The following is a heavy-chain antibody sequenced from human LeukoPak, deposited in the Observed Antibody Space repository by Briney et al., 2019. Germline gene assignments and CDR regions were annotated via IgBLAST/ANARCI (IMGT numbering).Heavy chain of an antibody. J-gene: IGHJ5*02. V-gene: IGHV3-74*01. Sequence: GGSLRLSCVASGFTFSNYWMHWVRQAPGKGLVWVSRINSDGINTSYADSVKGRFTISRDNAKNTLNLQMDSLRAEDTAVYYCARDLGQYYDTSDNWFDPWGQGTLVTVSS. CDR2: INSDGINT. D-gene: IGHD3-22*01. CDR1: GFTFSNYW. CDR3: ARDLGQYYDTSDNWFDP.